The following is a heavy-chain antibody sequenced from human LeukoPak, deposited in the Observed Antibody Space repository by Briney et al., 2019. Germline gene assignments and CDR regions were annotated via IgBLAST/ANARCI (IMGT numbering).Heavy chain of an antibody. V-gene: IGHV4-38-2*01. CDR1: GYSISSGYY. D-gene: IGHD3-22*01. CDR2: IYHSGST. CDR3: AKAPTYYYDSSGYYWPNDAFDI. J-gene: IGHJ3*02. Sequence: PSETLSLTCAVSGYSISSGYYWGWIRQPPGKGLEWIGSIYHSGSTYCNPSLKSRVTISVDTSKNQFSLKLSSVTAADTAVYYCAKAPTYYYDSSGYYWPNDAFDIWGQGTMVTVSS.